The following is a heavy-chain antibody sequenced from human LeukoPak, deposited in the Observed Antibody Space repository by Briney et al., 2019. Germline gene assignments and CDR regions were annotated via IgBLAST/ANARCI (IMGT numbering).Heavy chain of an antibody. V-gene: IGHV3-11*03. Sequence: PGGSLRLSCAASGFSVSSNYMSWIRQAPGKGLEWVSYISSSSSYTNCADSVKGRFTISRDNAKNSLFLQMNSLRAEDTAVYYCASVASSRSGNDAFDIWGQGTMVTVSS. CDR1: GFSVSSNY. J-gene: IGHJ3*02. CDR3: ASVASSRSGNDAFDI. D-gene: IGHD6-13*01. CDR2: ISSSSSYT.